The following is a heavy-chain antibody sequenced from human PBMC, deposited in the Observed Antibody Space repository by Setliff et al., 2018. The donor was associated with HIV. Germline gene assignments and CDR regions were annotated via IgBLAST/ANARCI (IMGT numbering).Heavy chain of an antibody. CDR2: ISAYNGNT. J-gene: IGHJ4*02. V-gene: IGHV1-18*01. CDR3: ARGSDIVTGYPYFDY. D-gene: IGHD3-9*01. CDR1: GYTCTSYG. Sequence: ASVKVSCKASGYTCTSYGISWVRQAPGQGLEWMGWISAYNGNTNYAQKLQGRVTMTTDTSTSTAYMELRSLRSDDTAVYYCARGSDIVTGYPYFDYWGQGTLVTVSS.